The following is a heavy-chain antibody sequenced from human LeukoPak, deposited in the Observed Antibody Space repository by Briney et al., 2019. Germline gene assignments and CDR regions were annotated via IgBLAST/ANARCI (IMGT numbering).Heavy chain of an antibody. J-gene: IGHJ4*02. D-gene: IGHD2-21*02. V-gene: IGHV3-30*04. Sequence: GGSLSLSCAASGFTFSSYAMHWVRQAPGKGLEWVAVISYDGSNKYYADSVKGRFTISRDNSKNTLYLQMNSLRAEDTAVYYCASWGAYCGGDCYLSYWGQGTLVTVSS. CDR2: ISYDGSNK. CDR3: ASWGAYCGGDCYLSY. CDR1: GFTFSSYA.